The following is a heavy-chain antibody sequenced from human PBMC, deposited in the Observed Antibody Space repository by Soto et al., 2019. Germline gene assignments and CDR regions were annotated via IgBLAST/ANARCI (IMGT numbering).Heavy chain of an antibody. CDR1: GDSISTYDYY. D-gene: IGHD3-10*01. V-gene: IGHV4-30-4*01. CDR3: ARGIGVFDS. Sequence: PSETLSLTCTVSGDSISTYDYYWSWFRQPPGEGLQWIGYVYYSGTTYYNPSLKSRVTLSMDTSKNQFSLRLSSVTAADTAVYYCARGIGVFDSWGQGTLVTAPQ. J-gene: IGHJ4*02. CDR2: VYYSGTT.